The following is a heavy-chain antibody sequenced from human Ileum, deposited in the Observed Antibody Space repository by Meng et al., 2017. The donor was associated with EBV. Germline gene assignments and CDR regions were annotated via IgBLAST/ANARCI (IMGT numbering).Heavy chain of an antibody. CDR1: GGYLSGAY. V-gene: IGHV4-34*12. CDR2: IIHGGSP. D-gene: IGHD2-8*02. CDR3: ARRPTGIDY. J-gene: IGHJ4*02. Sequence: QVQLQEWGAGLLKPSETLSLTCSVNGGYLSGAYWNWIRQPPGKGLEWIGEIIHGGSPSYNPSLKSRVTISIDTSKNQLSLMLSSVTAADTAVYYCARRPTGIDYWGQGTLVTVSS.